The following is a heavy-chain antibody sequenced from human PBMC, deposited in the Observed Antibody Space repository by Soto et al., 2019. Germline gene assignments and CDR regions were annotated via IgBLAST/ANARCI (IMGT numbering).Heavy chain of an antibody. Sequence: QVQLVQSGAEVKKPGSSVKVSCQASGGTFSPYTINWVRQAPGQGLEWMGRIIPFHGVTNYAQKFQAGVTITADKSTSTAYMELRGLRFEDTAMYYCTRDWEITVSTWSFGGFWGRGTLVTVSS. D-gene: IGHD3-10*01. J-gene: IGHJ4*02. CDR3: TRDWEITVSTWSFGGF. V-gene: IGHV1-69*08. CDR2: IIPFHGVT. CDR1: GGTFSPYT.